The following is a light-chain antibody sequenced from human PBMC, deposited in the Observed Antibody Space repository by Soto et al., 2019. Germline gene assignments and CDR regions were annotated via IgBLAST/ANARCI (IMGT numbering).Light chain of an antibody. Sequence: QSALTQPASVSGSPGQSITISCTGTSSDVGYYNYVSWYQQHPGKAPKLMIYDVRYRPSGVSDRFSGSKSGNTASLTLSGLPAEDEADYYCSSYTSSSTLVFGTGIKVTVL. CDR1: SSDVGYYNY. V-gene: IGLV2-14*03. CDR3: SSYTSSSTLV. CDR2: DVR. J-gene: IGLJ1*01.